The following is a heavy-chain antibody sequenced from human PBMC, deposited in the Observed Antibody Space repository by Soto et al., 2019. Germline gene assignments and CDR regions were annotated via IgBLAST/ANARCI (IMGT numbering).Heavy chain of an antibody. Sequence: QITLKESGPTLVKPTQTLTLTCTLSGFSLNTRGLGVGWIRQPPGKALQWLALIYWDGDKRYSPSLKSSHSISTDTPKSRVIITTATIDTVANAAYNCPRSRCGADCLRSYSSHYYYGMAVWGQGTPVTVSS. CDR2: IYWDGDK. J-gene: IGHJ6*02. CDR3: PRSRCGADCLRSYSSHYYYGMAV. V-gene: IGHV2-5*02. CDR1: GFSLNTRGLG. D-gene: IGHD2-21*02.